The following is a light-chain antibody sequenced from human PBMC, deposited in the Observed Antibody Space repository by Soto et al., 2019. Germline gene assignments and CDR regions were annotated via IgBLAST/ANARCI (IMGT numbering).Light chain of an antibody. J-gene: IGKJ4*01. V-gene: IGKV1-9*01. Sequence: IQLTQSPSSLSASVGDRVTITCRASQGISSYLAWYQQNPGKAPKLLIYAASTVHSGVPSRFSGSGSGTDFTLTISSLQPEDFATYYCQQLNSYPLTFGGGTKVEIK. CDR2: AAS. CDR1: QGISSY. CDR3: QQLNSYPLT.